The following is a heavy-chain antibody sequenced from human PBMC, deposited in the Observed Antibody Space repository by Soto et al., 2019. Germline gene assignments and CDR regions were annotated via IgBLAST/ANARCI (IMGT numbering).Heavy chain of an antibody. Sequence: SVKVACKASGFTFTSSAVQWVRQARGQRLEWIGWIVVGSGNTNYAQKFQERVTITRDMSTSTAYMELSSLRSEDTAVYYCAAAPSSSSWYETYGMDVWGQGTTVTVSS. CDR1: GFTFTSSA. CDR2: IVVGSGNT. V-gene: IGHV1-58*01. D-gene: IGHD6-13*01. J-gene: IGHJ6*02. CDR3: AAAPSSSSWYETYGMDV.